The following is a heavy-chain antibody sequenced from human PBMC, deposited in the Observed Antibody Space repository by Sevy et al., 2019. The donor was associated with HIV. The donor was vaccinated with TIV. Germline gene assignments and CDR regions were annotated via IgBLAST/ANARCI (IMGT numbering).Heavy chain of an antibody. D-gene: IGHD2-8*02. CDR2: ISKDGRTK. Sequence: GGSLRLSCAASGFTFNSYAMHWVRQAPGKGLEWVAVISKDGRTKYYAASVKARFTISRDNSKNTLNLQMNSLRAEDTAVFYCAKDRCTGDVCENYYYALDIWGQRTTVTVSS. CDR3: AKDRCTGDVCENYYYALDI. CDR1: GFTFNSYA. J-gene: IGHJ6*02. V-gene: IGHV3-30*18.